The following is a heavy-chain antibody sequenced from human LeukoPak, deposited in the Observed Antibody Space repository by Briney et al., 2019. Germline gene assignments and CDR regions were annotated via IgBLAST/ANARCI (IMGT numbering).Heavy chain of an antibody. D-gene: IGHD3-22*01. J-gene: IGHJ4*02. CDR3: ARVGHYYDSSGYPQYYFDY. CDR1: GGSISSSNW. Sequence: SETLSLTCAVSGGSISSSNWWSWVRQPPGKGLEWIGEINHSGSTNYNPSLKSRVTISVGTSKNQFSLKLSSVTAADTAVYYCARVGHYYDSSGYPQYYFDYWGQGTLVTVSS. V-gene: IGHV4-4*02. CDR2: INHSGST.